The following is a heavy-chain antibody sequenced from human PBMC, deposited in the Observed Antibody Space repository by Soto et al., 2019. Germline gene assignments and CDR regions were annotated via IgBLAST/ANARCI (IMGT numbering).Heavy chain of an antibody. Sequence: GSLRLSCAAPGFSFNIAWMSWVRQAPGKGLEWVGRIKSKNDGGTTDFAAPVKGRFTISRDDSKNTVYLQMNSLKIEDTAVYYCTTGLAAAGTNYWGQGTLVTVSS. D-gene: IGHD6-13*01. CDR2: IKSKNDGGTT. V-gene: IGHV3-15*01. CDR3: TTGLAAAGTNY. CDR1: GFSFNIAW. J-gene: IGHJ4*02.